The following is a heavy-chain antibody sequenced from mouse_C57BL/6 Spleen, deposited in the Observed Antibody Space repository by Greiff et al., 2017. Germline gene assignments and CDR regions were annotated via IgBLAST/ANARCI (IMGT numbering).Heavy chain of an antibody. CDR3: ARGGEGYWYFDV. Sequence: QVQLQQPGAELVKPGASVKLSCKASGYTFTSYWMHWVKQRPGQGLEWIGMIHPNSGSTNYNEKFKSKATLTVDKSSSTAYMQLSSLTSEDSAVYYCARGGEGYWYFDVWGTGTTVTVSS. CDR2: IHPNSGST. V-gene: IGHV1-64*01. CDR1: GYTFTSYW. D-gene: IGHD1-1*02. J-gene: IGHJ1*03.